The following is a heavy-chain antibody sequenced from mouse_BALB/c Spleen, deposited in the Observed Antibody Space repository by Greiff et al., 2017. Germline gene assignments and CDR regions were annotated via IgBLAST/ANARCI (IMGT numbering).Heavy chain of an antibody. Sequence: QVHVKQPGAELVRPGASVKLSCKASGYTFTSYWINWVKQRPGQGLEWIGNIYPSDSYTNYNQKFKDKATLTVDKSSSTAYMQLSSPTSEDSAVYYCTRSSTTAAFYAMDYWGQGTSVTVSS. D-gene: IGHD1-2*01. CDR1: GYTFTSYW. CDR2: IYPSDSYT. CDR3: TRSSTTAAFYAMDY. V-gene: IGHV1-69*02. J-gene: IGHJ4*01.